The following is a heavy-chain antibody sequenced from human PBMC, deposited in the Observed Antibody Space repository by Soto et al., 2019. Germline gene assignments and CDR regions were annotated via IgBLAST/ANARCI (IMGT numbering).Heavy chain of an antibody. Sequence: PGGSLRLSCVASGFTFGSHGMHWVRQAPGKGLVWVSRINSDGSSASYADSVKGRFTISRDNAKNTLYLQMNSLRAEDTAVYYCARDTLELLYYFDYWGQGTLVTVS. V-gene: IGHV3-74*01. CDR1: GFTFGSHG. CDR2: INSDGSSA. J-gene: IGHJ4*02. D-gene: IGHD1-7*01. CDR3: ARDTLELLYYFDY.